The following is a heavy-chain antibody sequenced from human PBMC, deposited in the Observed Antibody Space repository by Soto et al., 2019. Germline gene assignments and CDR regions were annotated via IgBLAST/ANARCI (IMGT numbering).Heavy chain of an antibody. CDR1: GGSVSSGSYY. J-gene: IGHJ4*02. Sequence: PSETLSLTCTVSGGSVSSGSYYWSWIRQPPGKGLEWIGYINYSGSTNYNPSLKSRVSISVDKSKNQFSLKLTSVTAADTAVYYCATVGYCISSSCYSDGVDYWGQGTLLSVSS. D-gene: IGHD2-2*01. CDR2: INYSGST. CDR3: ATVGYCISSSCYSDGVDY. V-gene: IGHV4-61*01.